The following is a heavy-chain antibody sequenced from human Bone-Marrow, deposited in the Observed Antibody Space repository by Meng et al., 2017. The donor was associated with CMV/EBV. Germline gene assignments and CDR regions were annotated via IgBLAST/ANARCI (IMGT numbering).Heavy chain of an antibody. CDR3: ARGRGAFDY. CDR2: MNPNSGNT. V-gene: IGHV1-8*03. CDR1: GYTFSSYD. J-gene: IGHJ4*02. Sequence: ASVKVSCKASGYTFSSYDINWVQQATGQGLEWMGWMNPNSGNTGYAQKFQGRVTITRDTSITTAYLELSSLTSADTAVYYCARGRGAFDYWGQGSPVTVSS. D-gene: IGHD3-10*01.